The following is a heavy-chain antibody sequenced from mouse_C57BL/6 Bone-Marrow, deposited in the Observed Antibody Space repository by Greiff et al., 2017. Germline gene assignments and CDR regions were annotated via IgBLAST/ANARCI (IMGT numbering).Heavy chain of an antibody. CDR2: ISDGGSYT. Sequence: EVQVVESGGGLVKPEGSLKLSCAASGFTFSSYAMSWVRQTPEKRLEWVATISDGGSYTYYPDNVKGRFTISRDNAKNNLYLQMSHLKSEDTAMYYCARWLLGAMDYWGQGTSVTVSS. V-gene: IGHV5-4*01. CDR3: ARWLLGAMDY. D-gene: IGHD2-3*01. CDR1: GFTFSSYA. J-gene: IGHJ4*01.